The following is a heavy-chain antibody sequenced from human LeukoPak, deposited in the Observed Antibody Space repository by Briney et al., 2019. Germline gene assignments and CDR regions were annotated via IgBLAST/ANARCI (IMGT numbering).Heavy chain of an antibody. V-gene: IGHV4-59*01. Sequence: SETLSLTCTVSGGSLKNYYWIWMRQPPGQGLEGIGYIRYSGWTNHNPSLESRVTISVDTSKHQFSLKLSSVTAADTAVYYCARTTEAHSWQTRYYSYYMDVWGKGTTVTVSS. J-gene: IGHJ6*03. CDR1: GGSLKNYY. CDR3: ARTTEAHSWQTRYYSYYMDV. CDR2: IRYSGWT. D-gene: IGHD6-13*01.